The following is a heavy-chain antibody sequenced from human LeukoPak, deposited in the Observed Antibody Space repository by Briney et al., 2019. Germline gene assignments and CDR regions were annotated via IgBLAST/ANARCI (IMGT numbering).Heavy chain of an antibody. V-gene: IGHV3-30*04. CDR1: GFTFSVYA. D-gene: IGHD1-26*01. CDR3: ARDPYSGSRVGSYTWFDP. J-gene: IGHJ5*02. Sequence: GGSLRLSCAASGFTFSVYAMHWVRQAPGKGLEWVAIISYDGSNKYYADSVKGRFTISRDNSKNTVYLQMNSLRAEDTAVYYCARDPYSGSRVGSYTWFDPRGQGTLVTVSS. CDR2: ISYDGSNK.